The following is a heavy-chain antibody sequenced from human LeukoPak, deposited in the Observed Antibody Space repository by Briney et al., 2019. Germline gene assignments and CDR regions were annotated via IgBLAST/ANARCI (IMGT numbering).Heavy chain of an antibody. V-gene: IGHV1-2*02. CDR3: AGDSSGYYYGYNWFDP. CDR1: GYTFTGYY. CDR2: INPNSGGT. Sequence: ASVKVSCKASGYTFTGYYIHWVRQAPGQGLEWMGWINPNSGGTNYAQNFQGRVTVTRDTSISTAYMELSRLRSDDTAVYYCAGDSSGYYYGYNWFDPWGQGTLVTVSS. J-gene: IGHJ5*02. D-gene: IGHD3-22*01.